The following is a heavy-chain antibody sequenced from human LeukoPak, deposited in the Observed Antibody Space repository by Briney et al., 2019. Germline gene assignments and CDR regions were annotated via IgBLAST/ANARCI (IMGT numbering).Heavy chain of an antibody. Sequence: GGSLRLSCTASGFTFSSCWMSWVRQAPGKGLEWVANIKQDGSEKYYVDSVKGRLTISRDNAKNSLYLQMDSLRAEDTAVYYCAGRSGSGKIDYWGQGTLVTVSS. V-gene: IGHV3-7*01. CDR2: IKQDGSEK. CDR3: AGRSGSGKIDY. CDR1: GFTFSSCW. D-gene: IGHD3-10*01. J-gene: IGHJ4*02.